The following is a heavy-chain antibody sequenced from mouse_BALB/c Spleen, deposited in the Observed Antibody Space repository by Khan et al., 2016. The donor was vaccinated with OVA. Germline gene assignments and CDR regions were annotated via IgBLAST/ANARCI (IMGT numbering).Heavy chain of an antibody. Sequence: QIQLVQSGAELAKPGASMKMSCKASGYTFTTYWMHWVKQRPGQGLEWIGYIDPTTGYTEYNQKFKDRATLTTDKSSSTAYMQLSSLTSEDSAVYYCARRGLHGIFAYWGQGTLVTVSA. CDR3: ARRGLHGIFAY. J-gene: IGHJ3*01. CDR1: GYTFTTYW. D-gene: IGHD2-1*01. V-gene: IGHV1-7*01. CDR2: IDPTTGYT.